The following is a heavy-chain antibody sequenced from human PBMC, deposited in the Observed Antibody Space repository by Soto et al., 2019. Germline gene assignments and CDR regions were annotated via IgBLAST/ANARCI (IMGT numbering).Heavy chain of an antibody. CDR3: ARDRGYNTGWYGGALDF. CDR2: ISGRGTSI. D-gene: IGHD2-8*02. Sequence: QVKLQESGPGLVKPSQTLSLTCTVSGAPISSGDYYWSWVRQAPGKGLEWVGYISGRGTSIFYADSVKGRFSISRDNDNDSVSLLMNNLRVDDTAVYYCARDRGYNTGWYGGALDFWGQGTLVTVSS. V-gene: IGHV3-11*04. J-gene: IGHJ4*02. CDR1: GAPISSGDYY.